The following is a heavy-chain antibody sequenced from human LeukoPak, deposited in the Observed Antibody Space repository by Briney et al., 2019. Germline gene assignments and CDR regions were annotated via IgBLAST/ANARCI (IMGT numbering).Heavy chain of an antibody. V-gene: IGHV4-38-2*01. CDR2: IYHSGST. D-gene: IGHD4-23*01. Sequence: SETLSLTCAVSGYSISRGYYWGWSRQPPGKGLEGIGSIYHSGSTYYNPPLKSRVTISLESSKNHFPLKLSSVTAADTAVYYCARLRWNYHDAFDIWGQGTMVTVSS. CDR3: ARLRWNYHDAFDI. CDR1: GYSISRGYY. J-gene: IGHJ3*02.